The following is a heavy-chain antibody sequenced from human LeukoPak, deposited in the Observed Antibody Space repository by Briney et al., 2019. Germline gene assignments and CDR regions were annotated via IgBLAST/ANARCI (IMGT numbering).Heavy chain of an antibody. V-gene: IGHV4-39*07. Sequence: SETLSLTCTVSGGSISSSSYYWGWIRQPPGKGLEWIGSIYYSGSTYYNPSLKSRVTISVGTSKNQFSLKLSSVTAADTAVYYCARNYYDSSGYYYIWDYWGQGTLVTVSS. J-gene: IGHJ4*02. CDR1: GGSISSSSYY. D-gene: IGHD3-22*01. CDR2: IYYSGST. CDR3: ARNYYDSSGYYYIWDY.